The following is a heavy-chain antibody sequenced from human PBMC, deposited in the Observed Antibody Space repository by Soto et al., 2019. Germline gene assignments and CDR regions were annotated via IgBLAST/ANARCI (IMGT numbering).Heavy chain of an antibody. D-gene: IGHD6-13*01. J-gene: IGHJ3*02. Sequence: DATLVNHPQTLTLPGTFSGFSLRISGVVVGWVRQPPGKALECLAVIFWNDDKRYSPSLKTRLTITKDTSKNQVVLTLTNMDPVDTATEDGAHRRGSSSTGGAFDSWGHGTMVTVS. V-gene: IGHV2-5*01. CDR2: IFWNDDK. CDR1: GFSLRISGVV. CDR3: AHRRGSSSTGGAFDS.